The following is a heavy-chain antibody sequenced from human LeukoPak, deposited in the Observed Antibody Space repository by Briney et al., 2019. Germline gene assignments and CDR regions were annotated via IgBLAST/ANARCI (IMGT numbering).Heavy chain of an antibody. V-gene: IGHV3-30-3*02. CDR2: ISYDGSNK. CDR3: AKSHDSSGYYPEYYFDY. CDR1: GFTFSSYA. Sequence: GGSLRLSCAASGFTFSSYAMHWVRQAPGKGLEWVAVISYDGSNKYYADSVKGRFTISRDNSKNTLYLQMNSLRAEDTAVYYCAKSHDSSGYYPEYYFDYWGQGTLVTVSS. D-gene: IGHD3-22*01. J-gene: IGHJ4*02.